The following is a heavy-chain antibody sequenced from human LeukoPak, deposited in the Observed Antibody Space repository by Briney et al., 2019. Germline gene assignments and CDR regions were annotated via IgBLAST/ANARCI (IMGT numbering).Heavy chain of an antibody. J-gene: IGHJ1*01. CDR3: AKVEDYYDSSGYYPQYFQH. V-gene: IGHV3-23*01. CDR2: ISGSGGST. D-gene: IGHD3-22*01. Sequence: GGSLRLSCAASGFTFSSYALSWVRQAPGKGLEWVSAISGSGGSTYYADSVKGRFTISRDNSKNTLYLQMNSLRAEDTAVYYCAKVEDYYDSSGYYPQYFQHWGQGTLVTVSS. CDR1: GFTFSSYA.